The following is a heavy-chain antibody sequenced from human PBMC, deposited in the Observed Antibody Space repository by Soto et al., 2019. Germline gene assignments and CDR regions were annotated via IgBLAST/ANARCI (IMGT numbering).Heavy chain of an antibody. Sequence: SVKVSFKASGGTFSSYAISWVRQAPGQGLEWMGGIIPIFGTANYAQKFQGRVTITADESTSTAYMELSSLRSEDTAVYYCALYDSSSWFDFDYWGQGTLVTVSS. CDR2: IIPIFGTA. V-gene: IGHV1-69*13. J-gene: IGHJ4*02. CDR1: GGTFSSYA. D-gene: IGHD6-13*01. CDR3: ALYDSSSWFDFDY.